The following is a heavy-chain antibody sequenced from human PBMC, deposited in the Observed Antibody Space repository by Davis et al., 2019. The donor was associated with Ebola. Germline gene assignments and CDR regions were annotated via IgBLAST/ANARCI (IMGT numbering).Heavy chain of an antibody. V-gene: IGHV3-30*04. D-gene: IGHD2-8*01. J-gene: IGHJ3*02. CDR2: ISYDGSNK. Sequence: PGGSLRLSCAASGFTFSSYAMHWVRQAPGKGLEWVAVISYDGSNKYYADSVKGRFTISRDNSENTLYLQMNSLRADDTAVYYCAKSVSPDAFDIWGQGTMVTVSS. CDR1: GFTFSSYA. CDR3: AKSVSPDAFDI.